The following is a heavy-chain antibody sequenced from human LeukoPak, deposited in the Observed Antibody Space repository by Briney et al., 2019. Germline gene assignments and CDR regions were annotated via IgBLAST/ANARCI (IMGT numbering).Heavy chain of an antibody. CDR2: ISGSGGST. J-gene: IGHJ4*02. CDR3: AKAQSFIVAVFDY. D-gene: IGHD5-12*01. CDR1: GFTFSSYA. V-gene: IGHV3-23*01. Sequence: GGSLRLSCAASGFTFSSYAMSWVRQAPGKGLEWVSAISGSGGSTYYADSVKGRFTISRDNSKNTLYLQMNSLGAEDTAVYYCAKAQSFIVAVFDYWGQGTLVTVSS.